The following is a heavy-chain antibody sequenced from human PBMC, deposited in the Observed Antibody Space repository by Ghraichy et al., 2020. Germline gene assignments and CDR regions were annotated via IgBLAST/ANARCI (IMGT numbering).Heavy chain of an antibody. CDR1: GFTFSSYS. V-gene: IGHV3-48*01. CDR2: ISSSSSTI. D-gene: IGHD2-2*01. J-gene: IGHJ4*02. Sequence: GSLRLSCAASGFTFSSYSMNWVRQAPGKGLEWVSYISSSSSTIYYADSVKGRFTISRDNAKNSLYLQMSSLRAEDTAVYYCARDYLGYCSGASCYEGAGFWGQGTLVTVSS. CDR3: ARDYLGYCSGASCYEGAGF.